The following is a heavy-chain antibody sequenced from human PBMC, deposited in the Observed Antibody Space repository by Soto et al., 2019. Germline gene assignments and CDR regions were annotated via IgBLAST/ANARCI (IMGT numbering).Heavy chain of an antibody. CDR1: GFTFSNAW. CDR2: IKSKTDGGTT. J-gene: IGHJ4*02. V-gene: IGHV3-15*07. D-gene: IGHD6-19*01. CDR3: TTSFPRQCLASFDY. Sequence: GGSLGLCCAASGFTFSNAWMNWVRQAPGKGLEWVGRIKSKTDGGTTDYAAPVKGRFTISRDDSKNTLYLQMNSLKTEDTAVYYCTTSFPRQCLASFDYWGQGTLVTVSS.